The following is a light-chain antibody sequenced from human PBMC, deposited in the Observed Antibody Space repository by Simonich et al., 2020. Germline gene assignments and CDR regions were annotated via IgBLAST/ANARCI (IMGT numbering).Light chain of an antibody. CDR1: QSVLYSSNNKNS. J-gene: IGKJ1*01. CDR2: WAA. V-gene: IGKV4-1*01. CDR3: QQYYSTPSWT. Sequence: DIVMTQSPDSLAVSLGERATINCKSSQSVLYSSNNKNSLAWYQQKPGQPPKLLIYWAATRESGVPDRFSGSGSGTDFTLTISSLQAEDVAVYYCQQYYSTPSWTFGQGTKVEIK.